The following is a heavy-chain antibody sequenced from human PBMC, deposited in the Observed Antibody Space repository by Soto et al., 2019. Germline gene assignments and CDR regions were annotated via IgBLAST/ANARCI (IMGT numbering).Heavy chain of an antibody. J-gene: IGHJ4*02. CDR1: GYSFATYW. D-gene: IGHD2-8*02. CDR2: IYPGDSET. Sequence: GESLKISCKGSGYSFATYWIGWVRRMPGKGLEWMAIIYPGDSETKYSPSFQGQVTISADKSISTTYLQWSSLKASDTAMYYCARQVTTGGHYWGQGTLVTVSS. CDR3: ARQVTTGGHY. V-gene: IGHV5-51*01.